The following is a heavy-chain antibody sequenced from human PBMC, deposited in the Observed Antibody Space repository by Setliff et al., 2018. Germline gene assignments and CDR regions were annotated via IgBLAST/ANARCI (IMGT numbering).Heavy chain of an antibody. Sequence: LSLTCGVSGYSISSGYYWTWIRQPAGKGLEWIGHIYTGGSTNYNPSLKSRVTMSVDTSKNQFSLRLSSVTAADTAIYYCARDRLRGWFDPWGQGTLVTVSS. CDR2: IYTGGST. CDR3: ARDRLRGWFDP. CDR1: GYSISSGYY. D-gene: IGHD2-21*02. J-gene: IGHJ5*02. V-gene: IGHV4-61*09.